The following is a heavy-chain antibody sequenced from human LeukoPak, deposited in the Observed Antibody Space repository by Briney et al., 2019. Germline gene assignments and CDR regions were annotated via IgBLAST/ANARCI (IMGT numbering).Heavy chain of an antibody. V-gene: IGHV4-59*01. Sequence: SETLSLTCTVSGGSISPYFWSWIRQPPGKGLEWIGYIYYRGSTNYNPSLKSRVTISLDTSKDQFSLKLSSVTAANTAVYYCAREGVVKGYFDYWGQGTLVTVSS. CDR1: GGSISPYF. J-gene: IGHJ4*02. CDR3: AREGVVKGYFDY. D-gene: IGHD3-3*01. CDR2: IYYRGST.